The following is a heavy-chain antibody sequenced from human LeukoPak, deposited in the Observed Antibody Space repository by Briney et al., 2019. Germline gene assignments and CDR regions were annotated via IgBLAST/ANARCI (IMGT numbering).Heavy chain of an antibody. CDR1: GGSISSGDYY. J-gene: IGHJ6*04. CDR3: ARVSGCSGCVSPSDV. Sequence: NPSQTLSLTCTVSGGSISSGDYYWSWIRQPPGKGLEWIGYIFYSGSTYYNPPLKSRLTISVDTSKNQFSLKLSSVTAADTAVYYCARVSGCSGCVSPSDVWGKGTTVTVSS. CDR2: IFYSGST. V-gene: IGHV4-30-4*01. D-gene: IGHD2-15*01.